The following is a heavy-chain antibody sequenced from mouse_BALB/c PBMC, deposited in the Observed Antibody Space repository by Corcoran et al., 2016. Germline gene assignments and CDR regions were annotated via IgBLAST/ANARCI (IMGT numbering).Heavy chain of an antibody. CDR2: INTYTGEP. V-gene: IGHV9-3-1*01. D-gene: IGHD1-1*01. CDR3: ARSDGSSWFAY. CDR1: GYTFTNYG. Sequence: QSQLVQSGPELKKPGETVKISCKASGYTFTNYGMNWVKQAPGKGLKWMGWINTYTGEPTYADDFKGRFAFSLETSASTAYLQINNLKNEDTATYFCARSDGSSWFAYWGQGTLVTVSA. J-gene: IGHJ3*01.